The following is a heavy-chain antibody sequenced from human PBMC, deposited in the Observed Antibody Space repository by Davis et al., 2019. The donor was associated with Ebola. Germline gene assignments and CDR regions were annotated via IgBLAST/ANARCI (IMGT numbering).Heavy chain of an antibody. CDR1: GGTFSSYA. CDR2: IIPIFGTA. D-gene: IGHD3-3*01. Sequence: SVKVSCKASGGTFSSYAISWVRQAPGQGLEWMGGIIPIFGTANYAQKFQGRVTITADESTSTAYMELSSLRSEDTAVYYCARDLVVGGWFDPWGQGTLVTVSS. J-gene: IGHJ5*02. V-gene: IGHV1-69*13. CDR3: ARDLVVGGWFDP.